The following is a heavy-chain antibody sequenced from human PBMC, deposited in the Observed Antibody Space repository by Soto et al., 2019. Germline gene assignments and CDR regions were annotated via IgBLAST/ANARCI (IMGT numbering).Heavy chain of an antibody. CDR3: ARGHPQAEGVHLRGYYYYGMDV. D-gene: IGHD3-10*01. J-gene: IGHJ6*02. CDR1: GYTFTSYD. CDR2: MNPNSGNT. Sequence: ASVKVSCKASGYTFTSYDINWVRQATGQGLEWMGWMNPNSGNTGYAQKFQGRVTMTRNTSISTAYMELSSLRSEDTAVYYCARGHPQAEGVHLRGYYYYGMDVWGQGTTVTVSS. V-gene: IGHV1-8*01.